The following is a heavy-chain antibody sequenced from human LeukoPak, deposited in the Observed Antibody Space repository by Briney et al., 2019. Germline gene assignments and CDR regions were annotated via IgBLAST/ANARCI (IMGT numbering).Heavy chain of an antibody. CDR1: GGSISNYY. CDR2: IYYSGST. D-gene: IGHD3-10*01. CDR3: ARVFPSAMVRGVDVGWFDP. V-gene: IGHV4-59*01. Sequence: SETLSLTCTVSGGSISNYYWSWIRQPPGKGLEWIGYIYYSGSTNYNPSLKSRVTISVDTSKNQFSLKLSSVTAADTAVYYCARVFPSAMVRGVDVGWFDPWGQGTLVTVSS. J-gene: IGHJ5*02.